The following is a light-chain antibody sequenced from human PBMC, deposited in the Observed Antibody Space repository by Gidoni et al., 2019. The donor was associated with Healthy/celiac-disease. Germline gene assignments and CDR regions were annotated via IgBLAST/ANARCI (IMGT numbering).Light chain of an antibody. V-gene: IGKV1-39*01. CDR1: QSISSY. Sequence: DIHMTQSPSSLSASVGDRVTITCRASQSISSYLNWYQQKPGKTPKLLIYAATSLQSGVTSRFSGSGSGTDFTLNSSSLQPEDVATYYCQQSYSTPRTFGQGTKLEIK. CDR2: AAT. J-gene: IGKJ2*01. CDR3: QQSYSTPRT.